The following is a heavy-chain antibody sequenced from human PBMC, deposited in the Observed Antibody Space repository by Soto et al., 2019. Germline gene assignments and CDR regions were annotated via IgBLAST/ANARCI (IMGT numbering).Heavy chain of an antibody. CDR3: ARAEGVKYYDFWSGYYTYYYYGMDV. J-gene: IGHJ6*02. Sequence: ASAKVSCKASGYTFTSYAMHWLRQAPGQRLEWMGWINAGNGNTKYSQKFQGRVTITRDTSASTAYMELSSLRSEDTAVYYCARAEGVKYYDFWSGYYTYYYYGMDVWGQGTTVTVSS. V-gene: IGHV1-3*01. CDR2: INAGNGNT. D-gene: IGHD3-3*01. CDR1: GYTFTSYA.